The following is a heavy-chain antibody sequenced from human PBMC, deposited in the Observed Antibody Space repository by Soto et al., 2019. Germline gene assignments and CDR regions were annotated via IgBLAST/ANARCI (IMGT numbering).Heavy chain of an antibody. D-gene: IGHD1-26*01. J-gene: IGHJ6*02. CDR2: IKQDGSEK. CDR1: GFTFSSYW. V-gene: IGHV3-7*03. CDR3: AREGWDTHIYYYGMDV. Sequence: QPVGSLRLSCAASGFTFSSYWMSWVRQAPGKGLEWVANIKQDGSEKYYVDSVKGRFTISRDNAKNSLYLQMNSLRAEDTAVYYCAREGWDTHIYYYGMDVWGQGTTVTVSS.